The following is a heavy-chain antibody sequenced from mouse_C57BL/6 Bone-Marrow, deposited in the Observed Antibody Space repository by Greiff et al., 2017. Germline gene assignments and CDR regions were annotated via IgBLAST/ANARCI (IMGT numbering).Heavy chain of an antibody. J-gene: IGHJ3*01. CDR1: GFTFTNYC. CDR2: IYPGGGYT. V-gene: IGHV1-63*01. Sequence: QVQLQQSGAELVRPGTSVKMSCKASGFTFTNYCIGWVKQRPGHGLEWIGEIYPGGGYTNYNEKFKGKATLTADTSSSTAYMQFSSLTSEDSASYCCVFIGSSDYDCFAVWGQGTLVTVSA. CDR3: VFIGSSDYDCFAV. D-gene: IGHD2-4*01.